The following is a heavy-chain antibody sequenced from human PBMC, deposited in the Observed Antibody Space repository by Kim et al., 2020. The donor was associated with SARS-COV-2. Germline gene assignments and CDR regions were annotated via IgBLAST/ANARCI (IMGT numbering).Heavy chain of an antibody. CDR1: GYTFTSYY. CDR3: ASSQRDGYNYALSFDY. Sequence: ASVKVSCKASGYTFTSYYMHWVRQAPGQGLEWMGIINPSGGSTSYAQKFQGRVTMTRDTSTSTVYMELSSLRSEDTAVYYCASSQRDGYNYALSFDYWGQGTLVTVSS. CDR2: INPSGGST. J-gene: IGHJ4*02. D-gene: IGHD5-12*01. V-gene: IGHV1-46*01.